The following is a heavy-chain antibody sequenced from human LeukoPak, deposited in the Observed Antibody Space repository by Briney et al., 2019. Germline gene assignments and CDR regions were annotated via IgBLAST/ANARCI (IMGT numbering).Heavy chain of an antibody. V-gene: IGHV1-46*01. J-gene: IGHJ4*02. Sequence: WASVKVSCKASGYTFTSYYMHWVRQAPGQGLEWMGIINPSGGSTSYAQKFQGRVTMTRDMSTSTVYMELSSLRSEDTAVYYCASTDTAMVPGDYWGQGTLVTVSS. CDR1: GYTFTSYY. CDR3: ASTDTAMVPGDY. CDR2: INPSGGST. D-gene: IGHD5-18*01.